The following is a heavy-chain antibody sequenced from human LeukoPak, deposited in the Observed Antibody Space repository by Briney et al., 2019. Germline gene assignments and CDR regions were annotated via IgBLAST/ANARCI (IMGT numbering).Heavy chain of an antibody. J-gene: IGHJ4*02. D-gene: IGHD5-12*01. CDR2: IYYSGSP. CDR1: GGSISSGGYY. Sequence: SETLSLTCTVSGGSISSGGYYWSWIRQHPGKGLEWIGYIYYSGSPDYNPSLKSRVTIPVDTSKNQFSLKLSSVTAADTAVNYCARWSRGHDYWGQGTLVTVSS. CDR3: ARWSRGHDY. V-gene: IGHV4-31*03.